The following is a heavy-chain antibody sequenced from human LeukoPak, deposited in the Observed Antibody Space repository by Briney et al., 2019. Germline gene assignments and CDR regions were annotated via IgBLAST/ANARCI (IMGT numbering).Heavy chain of an antibody. CDR1: GYIFTDYY. Sequence: ASVKVSCKASGYIFTDYYMHWVRQAPGQELGWMGRINPNSGGTNYAQKFQGRVTMTRDTSISAAYTELSSLRSEDTAVYYCARDNSVGDIAWWFDPWGQGTLVTVSS. CDR3: ARDNSVGDIAWWFDP. J-gene: IGHJ5*02. V-gene: IGHV1/OR15-1*02. D-gene: IGHD3-16*02. CDR2: INPNSGGT.